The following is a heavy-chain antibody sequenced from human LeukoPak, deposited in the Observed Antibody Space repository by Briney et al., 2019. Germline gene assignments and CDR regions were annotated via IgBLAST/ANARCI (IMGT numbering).Heavy chain of an antibody. V-gene: IGHV4-34*01. J-gene: IGHJ6*03. CDR3: ARYYGGRTYYYYYYMDV. CDR1: GGSFSGYY. CDR2: INHSGST. D-gene: IGHD4-23*01. Sequence: SETLSLTCAVYGGSFSGYYWSWIRQPPGKGLEWFGEINHSGSTNYNPSLKSRVTISVDTSKNQFSLKLSSVTAADTAVYYRARYYGGRTYYYYYYMDVWGKGTTVTVSS.